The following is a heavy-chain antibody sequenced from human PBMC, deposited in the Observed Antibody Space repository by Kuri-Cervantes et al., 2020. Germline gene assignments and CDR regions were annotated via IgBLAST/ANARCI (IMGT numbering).Heavy chain of an antibody. CDR2: IYPGDSDT. CDR1: GYSFTSYW. V-gene: IGHV5-51*01. Sequence: GGSLRLSCKGSGYSFTSYWIGWVRQMPGKGLEWMGIIYPGDSDTRYSPSFQGQVTISADKSISTAYLQRSSLKASDTAMYYCARRTYYDSSGYYYDLGYFDYWGQGTLVTVSS. D-gene: IGHD3-22*01. J-gene: IGHJ4*02. CDR3: ARRTYYDSSGYYYDLGYFDY.